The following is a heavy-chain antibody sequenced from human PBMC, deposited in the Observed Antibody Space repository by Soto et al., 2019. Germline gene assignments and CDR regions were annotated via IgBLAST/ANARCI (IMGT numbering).Heavy chain of an antibody. J-gene: IGHJ6*02. V-gene: IGHV3-23*01. CDR2: ISGSGGST. CDR1: GFTFSSYA. Sequence: PGGSLRLSCAASGFTFSSYAMSWVRQAPGKGLEWVSAISGSGGSTYYADSVKGRFTISRDNSKNTLYLQMNSLRAEDTAVYYCAKGGGYSYGSRYYYGMDVWGQGTTVTVAS. D-gene: IGHD5-18*01. CDR3: AKGGGYSYGSRYYYGMDV.